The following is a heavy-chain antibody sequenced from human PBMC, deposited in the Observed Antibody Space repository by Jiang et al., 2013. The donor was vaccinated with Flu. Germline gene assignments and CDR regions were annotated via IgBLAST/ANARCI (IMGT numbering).Heavy chain of an antibody. Sequence: GLVKPSDTLSSAALSLVTPSAVVIVGLDPAVPGKGLEWIGYIYYSGRTYYNPSLKSRVTMSVDTSKNQFSLKLNSVTAVDTAVYYCTRKVDGYNPFYWGQGTLVTVSS. J-gene: IGHJ4*02. D-gene: IGHD5-24*01. V-gene: IGHV4-28*01. CDR1: VTPSAVVIV. CDR2: IYYSGRT. CDR3: TRKVDGYNPFY.